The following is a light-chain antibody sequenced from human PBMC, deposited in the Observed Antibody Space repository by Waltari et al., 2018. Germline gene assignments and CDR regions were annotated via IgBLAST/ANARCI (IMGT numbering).Light chain of an antibody. J-gene: IGLJ2*01. CDR2: DVS. Sequence: SWYRQHPGKAPNLMIYDVSKRPSGVPDRFSGSKSGNTASLTISGLQAEDEADYYCCSYAGIYVVFGGGTKLTVL. V-gene: IGLV2-11*01. CDR3: CSYAGIYVV.